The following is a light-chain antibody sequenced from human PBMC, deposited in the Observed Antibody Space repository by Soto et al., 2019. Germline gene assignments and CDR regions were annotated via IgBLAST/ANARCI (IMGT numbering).Light chain of an antibody. V-gene: IGLV2-14*01. CDR3: SSYTSSIS. J-gene: IGLJ2*01. CDR1: SSDVGGYNY. CDR2: DVN. Sequence: QSALTQPASVSGSPGQSITISCTGTSSDVGGYNYVSCYQQHPGKAPKLMIYDVNTRPSGVSKRFSGSKSGNTASLTISGLQAEDEADYYCSSYTSSISFGGGTMLTVL.